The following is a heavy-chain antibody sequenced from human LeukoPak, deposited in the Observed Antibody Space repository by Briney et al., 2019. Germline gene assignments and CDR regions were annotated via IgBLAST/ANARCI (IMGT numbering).Heavy chain of an antibody. CDR1: GYRFSSYW. CDR3: ARDYGSGSGNWLDA. V-gene: IGHV5-51*01. Sequence: GESLKISCQGSGYRFSSYWIGWVRQMPGKGLEWMGTMYPGDSDTRYSPPFQGQVTTSVDKSITTAYLEWSGLKASDTAMYYCARDYGSGSGNWLDAWGPGTLVTVSS. D-gene: IGHD3-10*01. CDR2: MYPGDSDT. J-gene: IGHJ5*02.